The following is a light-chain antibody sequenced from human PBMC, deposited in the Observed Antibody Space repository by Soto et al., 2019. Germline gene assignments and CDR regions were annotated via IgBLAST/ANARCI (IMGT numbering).Light chain of an antibody. CDR1: QSISSW. CDR3: QQHKSHSP. V-gene: IGKV1-5*03. CDR2: KAS. Sequence: DIHITQSPSTLSASVGDRVTITCRASQSISSWLAWYQQKPGKAPKLLIYKASSLESGVPSRFSGSGSGTEFTLTISSLQPEDFATYHRQQHKSHSPLAPGPKADIK. J-gene: IGKJ3*01.